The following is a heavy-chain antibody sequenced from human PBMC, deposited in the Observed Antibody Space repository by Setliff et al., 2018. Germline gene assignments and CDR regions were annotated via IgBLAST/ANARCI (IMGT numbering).Heavy chain of an antibody. CDR2: IYPGDSDT. CDR3: ARSTVTQDFDY. J-gene: IGHJ4*02. D-gene: IGHD4-17*01. Sequence: GESLKISCKGSGYRFTNYWIGWVRQMPGKGLEWMGIIYPGDSDTKYSPSFQGLVTISADKSTSTAYLQWSTLKASDTAMYYCARSTVTQDFDYWGQGTLVTVSS. CDR1: GYRFTNYW. V-gene: IGHV5-51*01.